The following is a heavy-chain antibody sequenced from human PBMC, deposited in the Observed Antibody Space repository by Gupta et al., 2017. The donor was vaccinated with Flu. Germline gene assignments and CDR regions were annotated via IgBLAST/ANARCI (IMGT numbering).Heavy chain of an antibody. D-gene: IGHD2-15*01. J-gene: IGHJ3*02. CDR2: INSDGSST. V-gene: IGHV3-74*01. CDR1: STYW. CDR3: ARWYGRGDFDK. Sequence: STYWMHWVRQAPGKGLVWVSRINSDGSSTSYADSVRGRFTISRDNAKNTLFLQMNSLRAEDTAVYYCARWYGRGDFDKWGQGTMVTVSS.